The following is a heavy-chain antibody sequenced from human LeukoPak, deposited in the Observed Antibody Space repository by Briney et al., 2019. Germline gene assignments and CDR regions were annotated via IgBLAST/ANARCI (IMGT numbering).Heavy chain of an antibody. D-gene: IGHD2-15*01. CDR2: IFYSGTT. V-gene: IGHV4-30-4*01. CDR3: ARDGYCTGGSCFLAY. Sequence: SETLSLTCTVSGDSISSGEYYWSWIRQPPGKGLEWIGYIFYSGTTHYNPSLKSRISISVDTSKNQFSLRLNSVTAADTAVYFCARDGYCTGGSCFLAYWGQGTLVTVSS. CDR1: GDSISSGEYY. J-gene: IGHJ4*02.